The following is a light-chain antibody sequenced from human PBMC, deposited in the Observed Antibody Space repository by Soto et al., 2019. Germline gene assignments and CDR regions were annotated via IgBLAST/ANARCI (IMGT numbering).Light chain of an antibody. J-gene: IGKJ1*01. Sequence: EIVMTQSPGTLSVSPGARVTLSCRASQSVSSHLAWYQQKPGQAPRLLLYGASTRATGIPARFSGCGSGTEFTLSHSSLQADDFALYCCQQYKTWRTFGQGTKVEIK. CDR3: QQYKTWRT. CDR2: GAS. CDR1: QSVSSH. V-gene: IGKV3-15*01.